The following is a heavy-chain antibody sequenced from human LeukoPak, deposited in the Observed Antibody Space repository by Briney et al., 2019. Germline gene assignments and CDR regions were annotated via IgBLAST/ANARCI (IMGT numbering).Heavy chain of an antibody. D-gene: IGHD5-12*01. V-gene: IGHV3-48*01. Sequence: GGSLRLSCAASGFTFSSYSMNWVRQAPGKGLEWVSYISSSSSTIYYADSVKGRFTISRDNAKNSPYLQMNSLRAEDTAVYYCARCRYSGYDWFDPWGQGTLVTVSS. J-gene: IGHJ5*02. CDR1: GFTFSSYS. CDR2: ISSSSSTI. CDR3: ARCRYSGYDWFDP.